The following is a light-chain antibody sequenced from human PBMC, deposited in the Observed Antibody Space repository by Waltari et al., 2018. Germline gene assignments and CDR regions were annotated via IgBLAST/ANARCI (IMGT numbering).Light chain of an antibody. V-gene: IGLV2-14*03. CDR2: NVR. Sequence: QTALTQPASVSGSPGQSITISCTGTSSDVGAYIHVSWYQQRPGKAPKLIIHNVRNRPSGVSRRFSGSKSANTASLTISGLQAEDEADYYCSSYTTSGTWVFGGGTKVTVL. CDR3: SSYTTSGTWV. J-gene: IGLJ3*02. CDR1: SSDVGAYIH.